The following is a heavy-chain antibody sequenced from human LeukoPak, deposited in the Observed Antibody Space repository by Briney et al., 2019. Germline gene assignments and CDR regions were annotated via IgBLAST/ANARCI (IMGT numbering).Heavy chain of an antibody. CDR1: GFTLSTYW. CDR3: ARDPETVGTTRWFDY. D-gene: IGHD1-1*01. CDR2: IWYDGSNN. Sequence: HPGGSLRLSCEVSGFTLSTYWMSWVRQAPGKGLEWVAIIWYDGSNNYYADSVKGRFTISRDNSKNKLYLQMNSLRVEDTAVYYCARDPETVGTTRWFDYWGQGTLVTVSS. J-gene: IGHJ4*02. V-gene: IGHV3-33*08.